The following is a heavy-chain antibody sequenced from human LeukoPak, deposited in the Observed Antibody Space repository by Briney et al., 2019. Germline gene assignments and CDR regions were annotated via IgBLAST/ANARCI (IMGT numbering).Heavy chain of an antibody. V-gene: IGHV4-59*08. CDR3: ARMGGYSGYATH. CDR1: GGSISTYY. Sequence: PPETLSLTCTVSGGSISTYYWSWIRQPPGKGLEWIGHIHYSGTTNYNPSLKNRVTISLDTSKNQFSLNLGSVTAADTAVYFCARMGGYSGYATHWGQGTLVTVSS. J-gene: IGHJ4*02. CDR2: IHYSGTT. D-gene: IGHD5-12*01.